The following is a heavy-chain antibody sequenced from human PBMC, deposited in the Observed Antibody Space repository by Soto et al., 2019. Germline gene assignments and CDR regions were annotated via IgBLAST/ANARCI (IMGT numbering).Heavy chain of an antibody. CDR3: GRLVIKMAIQLIDV. CDR1: GGSLSGYY. CDR2: VNPGGIT. Sequence: SATLSLTCSVYGGSLSGYYWTWIRQPPGKGLEWIGEVNPGGITNYSPSVKSRLTISLDTSKKQVSLEMTSVTAADTAVYYCGRLVIKMAIQLIDVSGPGSLVTVSS. D-gene: IGHD1-1*01. J-gene: IGHJ4*02. V-gene: IGHV4-34*01.